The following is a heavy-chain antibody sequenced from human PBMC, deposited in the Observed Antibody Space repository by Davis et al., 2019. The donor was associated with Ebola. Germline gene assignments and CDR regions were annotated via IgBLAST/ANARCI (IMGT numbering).Heavy chain of an antibody. CDR3: AKGYYDFWSGYSDSFGY. CDR1: GFTFSSYA. J-gene: IGHJ4*02. CDR2: ISGSGGST. D-gene: IGHD3-3*01. V-gene: IGHV3-23*01. Sequence: GESLKISCAASGFTFSSYAMSWVRKAPGKGLEWVSAISGSGGSTYYADSVKGRFTISRDNSKNTLYLQMNSLRAEDTAVYYCAKGYYDFWSGYSDSFGYWGQGTLVTVSS.